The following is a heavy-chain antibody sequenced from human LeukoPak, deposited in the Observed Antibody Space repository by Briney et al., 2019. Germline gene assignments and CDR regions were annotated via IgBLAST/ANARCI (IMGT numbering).Heavy chain of an antibody. J-gene: IGHJ4*02. D-gene: IGHD4-23*01. V-gene: IGHV3-23*01. CDR2: ISGSGDRT. CDR1: GFTFSDYA. CDR3: AKDFFRDYGGSSVPFDY. Sequence: GGSLRLSCAASGFTFSDYAISWVRQAPGKGLEWVSTISGSGDRTYYADSVKGRFTISRDNSKNTLFLQMNSLRAEDTALYYCAKDFFRDYGGSSVPFDYWGQGTLVSVSS.